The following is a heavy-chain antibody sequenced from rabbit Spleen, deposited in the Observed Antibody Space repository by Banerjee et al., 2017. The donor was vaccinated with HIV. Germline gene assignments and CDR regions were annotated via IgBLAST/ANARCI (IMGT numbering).Heavy chain of an antibody. CDR3: ARDAAGREDFNL. CDR1: GFSFNNDYV. D-gene: IGHD4-2*01. CDR2: INSYTGKS. V-gene: IGHV1S45*01. J-gene: IGHJ4*01. Sequence: QQQLVESGGGLVKPGASLTLTCKASGFSFNNDYVMCWVRQAPGKGLEWIACINSYTGKSVYASWAKGPFTISKTSSTTVTLQMTSLTAADTATYFCARDAAGREDFNLWGQGTLVT.